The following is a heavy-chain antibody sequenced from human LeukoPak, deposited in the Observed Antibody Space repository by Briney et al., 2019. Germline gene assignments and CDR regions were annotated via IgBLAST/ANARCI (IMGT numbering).Heavy chain of an antibody. Sequence: PSETLSLTCTVSGDSISSSSYYWGWIRQPPGKGLEWVSDISGSGGSTHYADSVKGRFTISRDNSKNTLYLEMNSLRAEDTAVYYCAKARGIGVVATSYFDYWGQGTLVTVSS. CDR2: ISGSGGST. D-gene: IGHD6-19*01. V-gene: IGHV3-23*01. J-gene: IGHJ4*02. CDR1: GDSISSSSYY. CDR3: AKARGIGVVATSYFDY.